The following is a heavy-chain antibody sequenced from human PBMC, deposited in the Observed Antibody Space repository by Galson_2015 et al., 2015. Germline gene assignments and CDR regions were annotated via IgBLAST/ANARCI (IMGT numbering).Heavy chain of an antibody. CDR3: AVVGYCSSTSCPPAANWFDP. CDR2: IIPIFGTA. V-gene: IGHV1-69*13. D-gene: IGHD2-2*01. Sequence: SVKVSCKASGGTFSSYAISWVRQAPGQGLEWMGGIIPIFGTANYAQKFQGRVTITADESTSTAYMELSSLRSEDTAVYYCAVVGYCSSTSCPPAANWFDPWGQGTLVTVSS. J-gene: IGHJ5*02. CDR1: GGTFSSYA.